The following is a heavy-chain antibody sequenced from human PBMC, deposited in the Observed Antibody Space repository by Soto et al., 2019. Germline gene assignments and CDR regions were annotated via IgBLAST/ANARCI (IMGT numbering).Heavy chain of an antibody. J-gene: IGHJ6*02. CDR1: GGTFSSYA. Sequence: GASVKVSCKASGGTFSSYAISWVRQAPGQGLEWMGGIIPIFGTANYAQKFQGRVTITADKSTSTAYMELSSLRSEDTAVYYCRVGQLYYYYYGMDVWGPGPTVTVYS. D-gene: IGHD2-2*01. CDR3: RVGQLYYYYYGMDV. V-gene: IGHV1-69*06. CDR2: IIPIFGTA.